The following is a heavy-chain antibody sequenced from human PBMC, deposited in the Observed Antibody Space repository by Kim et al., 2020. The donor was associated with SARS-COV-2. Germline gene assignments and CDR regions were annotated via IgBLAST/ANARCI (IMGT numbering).Heavy chain of an antibody. CDR3: AGGGWYSAY. D-gene: IGHD6-19*01. J-gene: IGHJ4*02. CDR1: GGSITNYY. CDR2: IHYTGST. V-gene: IGHV4-59*01. Sequence: SETLSLTCTVSGGSITNYYWSWIRQTPGQGLEWIGYIHYTGSTKYNPSLKSRVTISVETSKNQFSLQLTSVTAADTAVYYCAGGGWYSAYWGQGTLVTVSS.